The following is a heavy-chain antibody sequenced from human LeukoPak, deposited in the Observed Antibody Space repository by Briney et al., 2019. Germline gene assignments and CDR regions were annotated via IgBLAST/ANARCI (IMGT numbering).Heavy chain of an antibody. J-gene: IGHJ6*02. CDR2: IWYDGSNK. CDR1: GFTFSSYA. CDR3: ARRQNYYGSGSSGGMDV. Sequence: QSGGSLRLSCAASGFTFSSYALHWVRQAPGKGLEWVAVIWYDGSNKYYADSVKGRFTISRDNSKNTLYLQMNSLRAEDTAVYYCARRQNYYGSGSSGGMDVWGQGTTVTISS. D-gene: IGHD3-10*01. V-gene: IGHV3-33*08.